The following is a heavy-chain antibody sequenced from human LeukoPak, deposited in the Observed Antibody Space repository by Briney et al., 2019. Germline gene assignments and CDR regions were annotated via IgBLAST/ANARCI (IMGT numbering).Heavy chain of an antibody. CDR1: GGSISSSSYY. Sequence: SETLSLTCTVSGGSISSSSYYWSWIRQPAGKGLEWIGRIYTSGSTNYNPSLKSRVTMSVDTSKNQFSLKLSSVTAADTAVYYCARGVTSSWYTDYYYYGMDVWGQGTTVTVSS. CDR2: IYTSGST. V-gene: IGHV4-61*02. D-gene: IGHD6-13*01. CDR3: ARGVTSSWYTDYYYYGMDV. J-gene: IGHJ6*02.